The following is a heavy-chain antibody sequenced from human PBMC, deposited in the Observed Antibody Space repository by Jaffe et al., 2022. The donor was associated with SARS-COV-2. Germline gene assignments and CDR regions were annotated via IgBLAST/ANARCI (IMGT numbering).Heavy chain of an antibody. CDR3: TRDSILEAFDI. J-gene: IGHJ3*02. D-gene: IGHD2-21*01. V-gene: IGHV3-49*03. Sequence: EVQLVESGGGLVQPGRSLRLSCTASGFTFGDYAMSWFRQAPGKGLEWVGFIRSKGYGGTTEYAASVKGRFTISRDDSKSIAYLQMNSLKTEDTAVYYCTRDSILEAFDIWGQGTMVTVSS. CDR2: IRSKGYGGTT. CDR1: GFTFGDYA.